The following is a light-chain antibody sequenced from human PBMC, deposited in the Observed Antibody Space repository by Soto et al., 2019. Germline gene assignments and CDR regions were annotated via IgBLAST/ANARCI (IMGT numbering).Light chain of an antibody. CDR1: HSVTNNY. CDR2: GAS. J-gene: IGKJ2*02. CDR3: QQYGGSPRT. V-gene: IGKV3-20*01. Sequence: ENVLTQSPGTLSLSPGERATLSCRASHSVTNNYIAWYQQKPGQAPRLLIFGASDRATGISGRFSGGGSGTYFTLTISRVEPEDFAVYYCQQYGGSPRTFGQGTKLEIK.